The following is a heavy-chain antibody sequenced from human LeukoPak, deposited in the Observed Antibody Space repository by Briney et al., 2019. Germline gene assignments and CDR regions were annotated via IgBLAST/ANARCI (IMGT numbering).Heavy chain of an antibody. J-gene: IGHJ4*02. CDR3: ARGSIVVVVAALYYFDY. D-gene: IGHD2-15*01. V-gene: IGHV4-39*01. CDR2: NYYSGST. CDR1: GGSISSNNYY. Sequence: SETLSLTCTVSGGSISSNNYYWGWIRPPPGKELEGIERNYYSGSTYYNPSLKSRVTISVDTSKNSFSLKLRSVTAAETAVYYCARGSIVVVVAALYYFDYWGQGTLVTVSS.